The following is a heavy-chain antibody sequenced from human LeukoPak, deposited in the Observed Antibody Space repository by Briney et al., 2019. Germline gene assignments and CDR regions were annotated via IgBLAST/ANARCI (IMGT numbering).Heavy chain of an antibody. D-gene: IGHD3-10*01. CDR2: INGDGTIT. J-gene: IGHJ4*02. CDR3: ASETYYYGSGSYYKGQF. CDR1: GFTFDDYG. V-gene: IGHV3-74*01. Sequence: PERSLRLSCATSGFTFDDYGMSWVRQAPGKGLVGVSRINGDGTITTYADSVKGRFTVSRDNAKNTLYLQMNSLRAEDTAVYYCASETYYYGSGSYYKGQFWGQGTLVAVSS.